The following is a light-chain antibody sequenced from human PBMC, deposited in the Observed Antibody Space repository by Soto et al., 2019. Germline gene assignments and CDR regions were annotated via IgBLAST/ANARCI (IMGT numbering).Light chain of an antibody. CDR2: GAS. CDR3: QQHSHWPPWT. Sequence: EVVLTQSPATLSLSPGERATLSCRASENVRTFVDWYQQKPGQAPRLLIHGASNRATGIPARFSGSGSGTDFTLTISNLEPEDFVVYYCQQHSHWPPWTFGQGTRVDI. V-gene: IGKV3-11*01. CDR1: ENVRTF. J-gene: IGKJ1*01.